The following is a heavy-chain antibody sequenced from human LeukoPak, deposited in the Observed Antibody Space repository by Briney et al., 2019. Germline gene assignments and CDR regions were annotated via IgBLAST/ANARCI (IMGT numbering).Heavy chain of an antibody. CDR1: GYTFTGYY. V-gene: IGHV1-2*02. J-gene: IGHJ5*02. Sequence: ASVKVSCKASGYTFTGYYMHWVRQAPGQGLEWMGWINPNSGGTNYAQKFQGRVTMTRDTSISTAYMELSRLGSDDTAVYYCARTRVVPAAIGGGNWFDPWGQGTLVTVSS. CDR2: INPNSGGT. D-gene: IGHD2-2*02. CDR3: ARTRVVPAAIGGGNWFDP.